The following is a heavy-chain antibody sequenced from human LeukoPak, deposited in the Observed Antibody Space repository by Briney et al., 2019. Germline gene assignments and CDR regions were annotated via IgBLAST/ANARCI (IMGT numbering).Heavy chain of an antibody. CDR2: ISGSGGST. V-gene: IGHV3-23*01. Sequence: PGGSLRLSCAASGFTFSSYAMSWVRQAPGKGLEWVPAISGSGGSTYYADSVKGRFTISRDNSKNTLYLQMNSLRAEDTAVYYCAKPKGDYPIFDYWGQGTLVTVSS. D-gene: IGHD4-17*01. J-gene: IGHJ4*02. CDR3: AKPKGDYPIFDY. CDR1: GFTFSSYA.